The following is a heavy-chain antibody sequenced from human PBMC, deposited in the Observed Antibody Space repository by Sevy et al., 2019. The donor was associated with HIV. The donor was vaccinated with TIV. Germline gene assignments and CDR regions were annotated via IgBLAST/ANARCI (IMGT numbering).Heavy chain of an antibody. V-gene: IGHV4-39*01. Sequence: SETLSLTCNVSGGSISSSDYYWGWIRQPPGKKLEWIGNIYYSGVTYYNPSLKSRVTIFEDTSKNQFSLKVTSMTAADTAVYYCARHLIRADGSYYYYMDVWGKGTTVTVS. CDR2: IYYSGVT. D-gene: IGHD5-12*01. CDR3: ARHLIRADGSYYYYMDV. J-gene: IGHJ6*03. CDR1: GGSISSSDYY.